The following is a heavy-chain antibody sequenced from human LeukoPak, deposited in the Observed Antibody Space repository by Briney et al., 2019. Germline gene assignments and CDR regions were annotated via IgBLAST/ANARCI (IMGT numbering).Heavy chain of an antibody. CDR3: ASVRPAALHNYYYYYMDV. CDR2: IIPIFGTA. Sequence: GASVKVSCKASGGTFSSCAISWVRHAPGQGLEWMGGIIPIFGTANYAQKFQGRVTITTDESTSTAYMELSSLRSEDTAVYYCASVRPAALHNYYYYYMDVWGKGTTVTVSS. J-gene: IGHJ6*03. CDR1: GGTFSSCA. V-gene: IGHV1-69*05. D-gene: IGHD2-2*01.